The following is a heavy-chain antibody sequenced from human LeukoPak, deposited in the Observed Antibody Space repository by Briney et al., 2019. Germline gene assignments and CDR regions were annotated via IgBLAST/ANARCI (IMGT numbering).Heavy chain of an antibody. J-gene: IGHJ6*02. CDR2: FDPEDGET. Sequence: ASVKVSCRVSGYTPTELSMHWVRQAPGKGLEWMGGFDPEDGETIYAQKFQGRVTMTEDTSTDTAYMELSSLRSEDTAVYYCATDFLRAEIGITMVRGPRGFYYGMDVWGRGTTVTVSS. CDR1: GYTPTELS. D-gene: IGHD3-10*01. CDR3: ATDFLRAEIGITMVRGPRGFYYGMDV. V-gene: IGHV1-24*01.